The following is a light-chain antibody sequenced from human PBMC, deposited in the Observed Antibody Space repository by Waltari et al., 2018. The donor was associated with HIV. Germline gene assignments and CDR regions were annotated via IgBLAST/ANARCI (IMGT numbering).Light chain of an antibody. Sequence: DIQMTQSPSSLSASVGDRVNITCRASQRISSYLHWYQQKPGKAPKLLISAAFNLQSGVPSRFSGGRSGTDFTLTIGSLQVEDLATYYCQQSYSSPPTFGQGTNQEIK. J-gene: IGKJ2*01. V-gene: IGKV1-39*01. CDR1: QRISSY. CDR2: AAF. CDR3: QQSYSSPPT.